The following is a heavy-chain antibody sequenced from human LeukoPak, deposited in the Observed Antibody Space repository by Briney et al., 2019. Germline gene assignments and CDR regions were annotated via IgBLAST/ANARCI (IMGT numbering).Heavy chain of an antibody. V-gene: IGHV3-9*01. Sequence: SLRLSCAASGFTFDDYAMHWVRQAPGKGLEWVSGISWNSGSIGYADSVKGRFTISRDNAKNSLYLQMNSLRAEDTALYYCAKTARTRAYYFDYWGQGTLVTVSS. CDR1: GFTFDDYA. CDR2: ISWNSGSI. J-gene: IGHJ4*02. D-gene: IGHD5-18*01. CDR3: AKTARTRAYYFDY.